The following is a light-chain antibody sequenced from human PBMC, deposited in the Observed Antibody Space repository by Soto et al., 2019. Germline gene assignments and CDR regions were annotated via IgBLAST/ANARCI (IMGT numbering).Light chain of an antibody. CDR2: DVS. CDR3: SSYTTSNTRQIV. Sequence: QSALTQPASVSASPGQSITLSCTGTSSDVGGYNYVSWYQHHPGKAPKLMIFDVSDRPSGVSNRFSGSKSGNTASLTISGLQPEDEADYYCSSYTTSNTRQIVFGTGTKVTVL. V-gene: IGLV2-14*03. J-gene: IGLJ1*01. CDR1: SSDVGGYNY.